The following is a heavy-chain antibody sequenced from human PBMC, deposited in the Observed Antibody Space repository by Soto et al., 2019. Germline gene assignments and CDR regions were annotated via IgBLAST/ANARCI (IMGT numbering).Heavy chain of an antibody. CDR2: ISYSGST. V-gene: IGHV4-31*11. J-gene: IGHJ4*02. CDR3: ARSGPDDSGTYFFDY. D-gene: IGHD3-10*01. CDR1: GGSISSGGYY. Sequence: SETLSLTCAVSGGSISSGGYYWSWIRQLPGKGLEWVGYISYSGSTYYSPSLRSRVTISVDTSKNQFSLNLSSVTAADTAVYYCARSGPDDSGTYFFDYWGQGTLVTVSS.